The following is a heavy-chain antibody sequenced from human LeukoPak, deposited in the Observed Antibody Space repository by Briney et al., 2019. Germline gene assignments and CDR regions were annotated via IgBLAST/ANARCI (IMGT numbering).Heavy chain of an antibody. D-gene: IGHD5-18*01. CDR1: GYSFNTYG. V-gene: IGHV1-18*01. CDR2: ITAYNGNT. J-gene: IGHJ4*02. CDR3: ARSPYTYGSLFYLDY. Sequence: ASVKVSCKTSGYSFNTYGVTWVRQAPGQGLEWMGWITAYNGNTNYAQKLQGRVTMTTDTSTNTVYMELSSLRSEDTAVYYCARSPYTYGSLFYLDYWGQGTLVTVSS.